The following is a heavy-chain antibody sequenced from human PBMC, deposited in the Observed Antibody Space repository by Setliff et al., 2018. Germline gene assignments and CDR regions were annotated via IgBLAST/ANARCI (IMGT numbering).Heavy chain of an antibody. V-gene: IGHV4-31*03. CDR1: GDSLSNAPYY. D-gene: IGHD3-3*01. CDR2: IFYSGTT. J-gene: IGHJ6*03. Sequence: PSETLSLTCTVSGDSLSNAPYYWNWIRHHPGKGLDWIGYIFYSGTTHYNPSLESRVSFSIDTSRNQFSLNLKSVTAADTAVYYCARMSGFLYLDVWGNGTTVTVSS. CDR3: ARMSGFLYLDV.